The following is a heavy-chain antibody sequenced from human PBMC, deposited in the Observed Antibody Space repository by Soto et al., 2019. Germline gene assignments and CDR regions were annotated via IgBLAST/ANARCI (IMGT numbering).Heavy chain of an antibody. Sequence: GGSLRLSCAASGFSFNNYGMHWVRQAPGKGLEWVAVISYDGRNKYYADSVQGRFTISRDNSKNTLHLQMNSLRAEDTAVFYCAKSYSRSWPYYRHYGMDVWGQGTKVTVYS. V-gene: IGHV3-30*18. D-gene: IGHD6-13*01. J-gene: IGHJ6*02. CDR3: AKSYSRSWPYYRHYGMDV. CDR1: GFSFNNYG. CDR2: ISYDGRNK.